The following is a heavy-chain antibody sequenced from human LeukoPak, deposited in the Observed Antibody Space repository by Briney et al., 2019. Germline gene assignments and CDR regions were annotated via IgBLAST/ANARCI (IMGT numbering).Heavy chain of an antibody. V-gene: IGHV3-30*18. CDR2: ISYDGSNK. CDR1: GFTFSSYG. D-gene: IGHD6-13*01. J-gene: IGHJ4*02. Sequence: PGGSLRLSCAAPGFTFSSYGMPWVRQAPGKGLEWVAVISYDGSNKYYADSVKGRFTISRDNSKNTLYLQMNSLRAEDTAVYYCAKAQGGSSWPYFDYWGQGTLVTVSS. CDR3: AKAQGGSSWPYFDY.